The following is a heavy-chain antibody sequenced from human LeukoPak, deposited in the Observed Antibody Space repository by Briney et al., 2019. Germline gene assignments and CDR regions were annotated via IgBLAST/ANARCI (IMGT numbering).Heavy chain of an antibody. D-gene: IGHD2-2*01. CDR2: ISSSSSYI. V-gene: IGHV3-21*01. CDR3: ASSLVVVPAAITDY. J-gene: IGHJ4*02. Sequence: GGSPRLSCAASGFTFSSYSMNWVRQAPGKGLEWVSSISSSSSYIYYADSVKGRFTISRDNAKNSLYLQMNSLRAEDTAVYYCASSLVVVPAAITDYWGQGTLVTVSS. CDR1: GFTFSSYS.